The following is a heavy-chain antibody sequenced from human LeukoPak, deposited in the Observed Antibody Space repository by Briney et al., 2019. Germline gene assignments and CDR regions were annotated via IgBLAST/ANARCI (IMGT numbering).Heavy chain of an antibody. CDR3: ARGGTQLWLHTDY. CDR2: INQDGSDRSDK. CDR1: GFTFSRYW. V-gene: IGHV3-7*03. Sequence: PGGSLRLSCAASGFTFSRYWMSWVRQAPGKGLEWVAHINQDGSDRSDKYYVDSVKGRFTVSRDNAKNSLYLQMNNLRAEDTAVYYCARGGTQLWLHTDYWGQGTLVTVSS. D-gene: IGHD5-18*01. J-gene: IGHJ4*02.